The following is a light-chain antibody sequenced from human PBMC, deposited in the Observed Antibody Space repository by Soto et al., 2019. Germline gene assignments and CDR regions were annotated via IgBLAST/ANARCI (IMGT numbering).Light chain of an antibody. CDR1: WANIGGNT. CDR3: AAWDDSLNALV. CDR2: SNN. J-gene: IGLJ3*02. V-gene: IGLV1-44*01. Sequence: QSALTQPPSASGTPGQRVTISCSGSWANIGGNTVNWYQQVPGTAPKVLTHSNNQRPSGVPDRFSGSKSGTSASLAISGLQSEDEADYYCAAWDDSLNALVFGGGTKLTVL.